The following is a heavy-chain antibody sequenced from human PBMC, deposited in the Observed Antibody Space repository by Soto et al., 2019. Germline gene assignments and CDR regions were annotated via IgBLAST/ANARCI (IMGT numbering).Heavy chain of an antibody. CDR2: ISYDSTKT. J-gene: IGHJ6*02. CDR1: GFTFNSYG. CDR3: ARTRSAWSDFHYYSLDV. V-gene: IGHV3-30*03. Sequence: GSLRLSCAASGFTFNSYGMHWVRQGPGNGLEWVAFISYDSTKTYYADSVKGRFTISRDNSNSALYVQMNSLTGEDTAVYYCARTRSAWSDFHYYSLDVWGQGTTVTVSS. D-gene: IGHD1-26*01.